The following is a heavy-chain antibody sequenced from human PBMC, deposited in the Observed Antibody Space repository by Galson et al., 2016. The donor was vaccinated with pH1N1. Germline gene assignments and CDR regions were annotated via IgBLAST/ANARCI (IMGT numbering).Heavy chain of an antibody. CDR3: ARETPYSSGWGYYYGMDV. D-gene: IGHD6-19*01. V-gene: IGHV3-30-3*01. J-gene: IGHJ6*02. CDR1: GFTFSTYA. Sequence: SLRLSCAASGFTFSTYAMHWVRQAPGKGLEWVALTSYDGSNKYYADSVKGRFTISRDNSKNTLYLEMNSRRAEDTAVYYCARETPYSSGWGYYYGMDVWGQGTTVTVSS. CDR2: TSYDGSNK.